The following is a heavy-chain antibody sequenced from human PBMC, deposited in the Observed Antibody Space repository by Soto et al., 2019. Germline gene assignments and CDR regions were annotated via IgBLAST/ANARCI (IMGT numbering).Heavy chain of an antibody. CDR2: IYYSGST. CDR3: ARASAVTTRGSRNNWFDP. Sequence: QVQLQESGPGLVKPSETLSLTCTVSGGSISSYYWSWIRQPPGKGLEWIGYIYYSGSTNYNPSLKSRVTISVATSKNQFSLKLCSVAAAYTAVYYCARASAVTTRGSRNNWFDPWGQGTLVTVSS. D-gene: IGHD4-17*01. V-gene: IGHV4-59*08. CDR1: GGSISSYY. J-gene: IGHJ5*02.